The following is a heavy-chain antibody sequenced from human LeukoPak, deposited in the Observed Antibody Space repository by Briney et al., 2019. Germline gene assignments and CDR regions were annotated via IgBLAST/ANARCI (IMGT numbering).Heavy chain of an antibody. CDR2: ISSSSSTI. J-gene: IGHJ4*02. CDR1: GFTFSSYS. CDR3: AYSGYYLSFDY. V-gene: IGHV3-48*01. Sequence: GGSLRLSCAASGFTFSSYSMNWVRQAPGKGLEWVSYISSSSSTIYYADSVKGRFTISRDNAKNSLYLQMNSLRAEDTAVYYCAYSGYYLSFDYWGQGTLVTVSS. D-gene: IGHD3-22*01.